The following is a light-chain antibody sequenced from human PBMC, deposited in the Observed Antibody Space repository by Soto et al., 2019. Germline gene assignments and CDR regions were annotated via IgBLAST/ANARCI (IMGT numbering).Light chain of an antibody. Sequence: AIQLTQSPSSLSASVGDRVTITCRASQGINSALAWYQQKQGKXXKXXIYDASSLESGVPSRFSGSGSGTDLTITISSLQPEDFETYYCQQFNNYPRTFGQGTRLEIK. CDR1: QGINSA. CDR3: QQFNNYPRT. J-gene: IGKJ5*01. CDR2: DAS. V-gene: IGKV1D-13*01.